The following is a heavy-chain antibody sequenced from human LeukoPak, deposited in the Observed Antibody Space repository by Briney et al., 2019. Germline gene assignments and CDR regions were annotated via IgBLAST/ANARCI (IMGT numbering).Heavy chain of an antibody. Sequence: GGSLRLSCAASGFTFTSYWMSWVRQAPGKGLEWVANIKQDGSEKHYVDSVKGRFTISRDNAKNSVSLQMNSLRAEDTAVYYCARDPGSLLDYWGQGTLVTASS. J-gene: IGHJ4*02. CDR2: IKQDGSEK. CDR3: ARDPGSLLDY. CDR1: GFTFTSYW. D-gene: IGHD2-15*01. V-gene: IGHV3-7*01.